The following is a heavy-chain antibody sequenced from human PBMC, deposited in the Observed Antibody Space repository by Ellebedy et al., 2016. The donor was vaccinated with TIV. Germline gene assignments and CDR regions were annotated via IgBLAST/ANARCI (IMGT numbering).Heavy chain of an antibody. Sequence: SETLSLTCTVSGGSISSSSYYWGWIRQPPGKGLEWIGYIHYTGTTNYSPSLKSRITIQVDTSKNQFSLRVSSVTAADTAVYYCAKLSAIATAGINYYHSMDVWGQGTTVTVSS. V-gene: IGHV4-61*05. CDR3: AKLSAIATAGINYYHSMDV. J-gene: IGHJ6*02. CDR1: GGSISSSSYY. D-gene: IGHD6-13*01. CDR2: IHYTGTT.